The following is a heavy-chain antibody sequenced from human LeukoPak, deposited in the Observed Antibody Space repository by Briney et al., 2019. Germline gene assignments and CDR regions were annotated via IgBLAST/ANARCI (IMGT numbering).Heavy chain of an antibody. CDR3: ASLEVCIGSRPFDS. CDR1: GVTFGVFS. J-gene: IGHJ4*02. Sequence: PGGSLRLSCAACGVTFGVFSMNWVRQAPGKGLEWISYISSGSTTIYYADSVEGRFTISRDNAKNSLYLQMNSLRDEDTPVYYCASLEVCIGSRPFDSWGQGTLVTVSS. D-gene: IGHD1-26*01. CDR2: ISSGSTTI. V-gene: IGHV3-48*02.